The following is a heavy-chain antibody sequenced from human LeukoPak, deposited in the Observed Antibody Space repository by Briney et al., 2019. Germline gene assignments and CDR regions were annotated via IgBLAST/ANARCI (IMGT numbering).Heavy chain of an antibody. J-gene: IGHJ5*02. CDR2: IYHSGST. Sequence: SETLSLTCTVSGYSISSGYYWGWIRQPPGKGLEWIGSIYHSGSTYYNPSLKSRVTISVDTSKNQFSLKLSSVTAADTAVYYCARDGRGLQWTNWFDPWGQGTLVTVSS. V-gene: IGHV4-38-2*02. CDR3: ARDGRGLQWTNWFDP. D-gene: IGHD4-11*01. CDR1: GYSISSGYY.